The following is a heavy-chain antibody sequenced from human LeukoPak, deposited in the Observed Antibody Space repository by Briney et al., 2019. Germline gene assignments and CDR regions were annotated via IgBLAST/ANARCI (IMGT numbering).Heavy chain of an antibody. D-gene: IGHD5-12*01. CDR3: AGLFSGYDPFDY. Sequence: SETLSLTCTVSGDSTSRYYWSWIRQPPGKGLEFLGYIFYSGIVNYNPSLKSRVTMSVDSSKNQVSLKVRSVTAADTAVYYCAGLFSGYDPFDYWGQGILVTVSS. CDR2: IFYSGIV. CDR1: GDSTSRYY. V-gene: IGHV4-59*01. J-gene: IGHJ4*02.